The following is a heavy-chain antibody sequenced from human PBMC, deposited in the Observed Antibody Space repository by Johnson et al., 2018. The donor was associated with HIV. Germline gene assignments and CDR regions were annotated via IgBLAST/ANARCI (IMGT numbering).Heavy chain of an antibody. CDR3: ASAWGELDDAFDI. CDR2: IWYDRRTH. Sequence: QMQLVESGGGLVQPGRSLRLSCAPSGFTFSSYAMHWVRQAPGKGMEGVAVIWYDRRTHYFAASVKARFTISRDNSKNTLYLQMNSLRAEDTAVYYCASAWGELDDAFDIWGQGTMVTVSS. D-gene: IGHD1-26*01. J-gene: IGHJ3*02. CDR1: GFTFSSYA. V-gene: IGHV3-30*04.